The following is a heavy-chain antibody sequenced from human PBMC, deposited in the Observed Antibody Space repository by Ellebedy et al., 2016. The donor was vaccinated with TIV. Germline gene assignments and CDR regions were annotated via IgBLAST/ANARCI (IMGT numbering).Heavy chain of an antibody. CDR3: ARGRFDS. CDR2: INHSGST. J-gene: IGHJ5*01. Sequence: SQTLSLTCXVYGGSFSGYYWSWIRQPPGKGLEWIGEINHSGSTNYISSLKSRVTISLDTSKNQFSLKLSSVTAADTAVYYCARGRFDSWGQGTLVTVSS. CDR1: GGSFSGYY. V-gene: IGHV4-34*01.